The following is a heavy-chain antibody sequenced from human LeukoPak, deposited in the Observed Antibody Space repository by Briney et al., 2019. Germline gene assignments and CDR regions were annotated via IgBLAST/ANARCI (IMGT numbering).Heavy chain of an antibody. V-gene: IGHV1-24*01. Sequence: GASVKVSCKVSGYTLIELSMHWVRQAPGKGLEWMGGFDPEDGETIYAQKFQGRVTMTEDTSTDTAYMELSSLRSEDTAVYYCATGFTMTTNAFDYWGQGTLVTVSS. CDR3: ATGFTMTTNAFDY. CDR1: GYTLIELS. D-gene: IGHD3-22*01. J-gene: IGHJ4*02. CDR2: FDPEDGET.